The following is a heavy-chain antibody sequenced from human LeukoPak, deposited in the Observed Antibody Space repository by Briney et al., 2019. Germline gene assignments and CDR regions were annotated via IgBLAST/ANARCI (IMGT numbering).Heavy chain of an antibody. CDR1: GGSISSGSYS. J-gene: IGHJ5*02. V-gene: IGHV4-61*02. Sequence: SETLSLTCTVSGGSISSGSYSWSWIRQPAGKGLEWIGRFYTSGSTNYNPSLKSRVTISVDTSKNQFSLKLSSVTAADTAVYYCAREVIAAHNWFDPWGQGTLVTVSS. CDR2: FYTSGST. D-gene: IGHD6-6*01. CDR3: AREVIAAHNWFDP.